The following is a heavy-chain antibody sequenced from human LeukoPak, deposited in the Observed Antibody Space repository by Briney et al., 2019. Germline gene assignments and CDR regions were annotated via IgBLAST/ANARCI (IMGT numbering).Heavy chain of an antibody. D-gene: IGHD5-18*01. CDR1: GFTFSSYA. CDR2: VSYDGSNK. CDR3: ARTVDTAMAVTFDY. J-gene: IGHJ4*02. Sequence: GGSLRLSCAASGFTFSSYAMHWVRQAPGKGLEWVAVVSYDGSNKYYADSVKGRFTISRDNSKNTLYLQMNSLRAEDTAVYHCARTVDTAMAVTFDYWGQGSLVTVSS. V-gene: IGHV3-30-3*01.